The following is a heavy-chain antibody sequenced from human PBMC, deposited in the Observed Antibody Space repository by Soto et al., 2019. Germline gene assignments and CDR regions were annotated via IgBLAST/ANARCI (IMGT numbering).Heavy chain of an antibody. D-gene: IGHD4-17*01. V-gene: IGHV4-39*07. Sequence: SETLSLTCTVSSGSISSTIYSWDWIRQPPGKGLEWIGSILYSGSTYYNPSLKSRVTISIDTSNKHLSLHLSSVTAADTAVYYCARQKVSRFYGEVDFFDYWGLGTLVTVSS. CDR3: ARQKVSRFYGEVDFFDY. J-gene: IGHJ4*02. CDR1: SGSISSTIYS. CDR2: ILYSGST.